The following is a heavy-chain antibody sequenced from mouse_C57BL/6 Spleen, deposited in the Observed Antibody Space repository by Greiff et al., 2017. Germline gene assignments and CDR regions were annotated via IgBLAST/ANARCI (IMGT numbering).Heavy chain of an antibody. Sequence: VQLQQSGAELVRPGASVKLSCTASGFNIKDDYMHWVKQRPEQGLEWIGWIDPENGDTEYASKFQGKATITADTSSNTAYLQLSSLTSEDTAVYYCTTRDYGSSPVAYWGQGTLVTVSA. J-gene: IGHJ3*01. V-gene: IGHV14-4*01. D-gene: IGHD1-1*01. CDR2: IDPENGDT. CDR1: GFNIKDDY. CDR3: TTRDYGSSPVAY.